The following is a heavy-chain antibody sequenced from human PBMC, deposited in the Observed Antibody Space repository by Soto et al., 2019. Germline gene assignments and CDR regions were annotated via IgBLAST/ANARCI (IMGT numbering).Heavy chain of an antibody. J-gene: IGHJ4*02. Sequence: QVQLQESGPGLVKPSQTLSLTCTVSGASISSGGYYWGWLRQVPGKDLEWIGYSYNGVSSYYNPSLQSRATLSARPSAKYFSLRLNSMTAEHMVVYYCPRGLRGYGSGEGYFDPWGQGTLVTVSS. D-gene: IGHD3-10*01. CDR3: PRGLRGYGSGEGYFDP. V-gene: IGHV4-31*03. CDR2: SYNGVSS. CDR1: GASISSGGYY.